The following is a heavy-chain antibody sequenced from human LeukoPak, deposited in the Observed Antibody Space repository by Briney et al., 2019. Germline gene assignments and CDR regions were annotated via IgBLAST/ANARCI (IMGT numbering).Heavy chain of an antibody. Sequence: GGSLRLSCAASGFTFSTSWMSWVRQVPGKGLEWVSYISSSSSTIYYADSVKGRFTISRDNAKNSLYLQMNSLRAEDTAVYYCARDGGWVGDFPYFDYWGQGTLVTVSS. D-gene: IGHD6-19*01. CDR3: ARDGGWVGDFPYFDY. CDR1: GFTFSTSW. CDR2: ISSSSSTI. V-gene: IGHV3-48*01. J-gene: IGHJ4*02.